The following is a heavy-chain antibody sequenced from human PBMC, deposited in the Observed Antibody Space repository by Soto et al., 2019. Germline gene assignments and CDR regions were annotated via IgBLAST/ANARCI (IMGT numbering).Heavy chain of an antibody. Sequence: PSETPSLTCTVSGGSISSGGYYWSGIRQHPGKGLEWIGYIYYSGSTYYNPSLKSRVTISVDTSKNQFSLKLSSVTAADTAVYYCARTGGFGYCSGGSCSRNNWFDPWGQGTVVSVS. CDR1: GGSISSGGYY. CDR3: ARTGGFGYCSGGSCSRNNWFDP. V-gene: IGHV4-31*03. D-gene: IGHD2-15*01. J-gene: IGHJ5*02. CDR2: IYYSGST.